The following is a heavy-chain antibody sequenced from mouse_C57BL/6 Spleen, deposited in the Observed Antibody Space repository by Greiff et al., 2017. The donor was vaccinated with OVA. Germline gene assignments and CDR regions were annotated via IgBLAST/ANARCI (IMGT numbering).Heavy chain of an antibody. CDR2: LSDGGSYT. CDR1: GFTFSSYA. Sequence: EVMLVESGGGLVKPGGSLKLSCAASGFTFSSYAMSWVRQTPEKRLEWVATLSDGGSYTYYPDNVKGRFTISRDNAKNNLYLQMSHLKSEDTAMYYCAREGNPYYFDYWGQGTTLTVSS. V-gene: IGHV5-4*01. J-gene: IGHJ2*01. CDR3: AREGNPYYFDY. D-gene: IGHD2-1*01.